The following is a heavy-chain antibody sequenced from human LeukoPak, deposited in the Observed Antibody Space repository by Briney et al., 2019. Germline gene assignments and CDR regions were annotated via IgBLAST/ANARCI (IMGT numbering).Heavy chain of an antibody. Sequence: ASVKVSCKVSGYSLTALAIHWVRQAPGKGLEWMGRFDPDDGARIYSQRFQDRFLMTEDPSSDTAYMELSGLRSEDTAVYFCASDRTMTTVTSGQSWDDPWGQGTLVTVSS. D-gene: IGHD4-17*01. CDR3: ASDRTMTTVTSGQSWDDP. CDR1: GYSLTALA. J-gene: IGHJ5*02. CDR2: FDPDDGAR. V-gene: IGHV1-24*01.